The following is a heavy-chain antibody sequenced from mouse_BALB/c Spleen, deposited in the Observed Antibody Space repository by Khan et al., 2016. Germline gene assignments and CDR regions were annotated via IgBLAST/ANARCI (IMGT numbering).Heavy chain of an antibody. J-gene: IGHJ1*01. CDR1: GDSITSGY. Sequence: EVQLQESGPSLVKPSQTLSLTCSVTGDSITSGYWNWIRKSPGNKLDYMGYISNSGGAYYNPSLKSRISITRDTSKNHYFLHLKSGTTEYTATYYCARYRGDWYLDFWGAGTTVTVSS. CDR2: ISNSGGA. CDR3: ARYRGDWYLDF. V-gene: IGHV3-8*02.